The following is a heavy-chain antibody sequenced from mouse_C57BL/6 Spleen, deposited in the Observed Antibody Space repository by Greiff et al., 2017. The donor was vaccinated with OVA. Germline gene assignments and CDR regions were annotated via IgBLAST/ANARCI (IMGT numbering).Heavy chain of an antibody. CDR1: GYTFTDYY. CDR3: ARWEDYYGSSYGDFDY. CDR2: INPNNGGT. V-gene: IGHV1-26*01. D-gene: IGHD1-1*01. Sequence: EVQLQQSGPELVKPGASVKISCKASGYTFTDYYLTWLKHSHGKSLALIGDINPNNGGTSYNQKFKGKATLTVDKSSSTAYMELRSLTSEDSAVYYCARWEDYYGSSYGDFDYWGQGTSVTVSS. J-gene: IGHJ4*01.